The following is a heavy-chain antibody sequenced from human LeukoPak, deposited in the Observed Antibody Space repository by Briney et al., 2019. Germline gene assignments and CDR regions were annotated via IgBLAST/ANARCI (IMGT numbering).Heavy chain of an antibody. CDR1: GESVSSXX. D-gene: IGHD1-26*01. V-gene: IGHV4-4*09. Sequence: VPGESVSSXXXXXIRQXPGKGXXXXGYIYNSETTKYNPSLERRVTISVDAPKNQFSLRLSSVTAADTAVYYCARGPALIVGATKDYWGQGTLVTVSS. CDR2: IYNSETT. CDR3: ARGPALIVGATKDY. J-gene: IGHJ4*02.